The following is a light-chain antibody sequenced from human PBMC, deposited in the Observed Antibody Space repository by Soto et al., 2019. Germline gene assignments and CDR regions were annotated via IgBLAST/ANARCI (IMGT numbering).Light chain of an antibody. CDR1: QDMSNY. Sequence: DIQMTQSPSSLSASVGDRVTITCQASQDMSNYLNWYQQKPGKDPKLLTYDASNLETGVPSKFSGSGSWTDFTFNISSLQPEDISTYYCKQYDNLHLTFGGRTKLEIK. CDR3: KQYDNLHLT. J-gene: IGKJ4*02. CDR2: DAS. V-gene: IGKV1-33*01.